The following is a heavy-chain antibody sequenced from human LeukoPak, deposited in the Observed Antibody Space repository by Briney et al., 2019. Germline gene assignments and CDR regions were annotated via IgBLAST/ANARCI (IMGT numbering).Heavy chain of an antibody. V-gene: IGHV3-74*01. D-gene: IGHD3-22*01. Sequence: SGGSLRLSCAASGFTFSSYWMHWVRQAPGKGLVWVSHINSDGSSTTYADSVKGRFTISRDNAKNTLYLQMNSLRAEDTAVYYCARVYDYDSSGYSPFDYWGQGTLVTVSS. CDR3: ARVYDYDSSGYSPFDY. CDR2: INSDGSST. J-gene: IGHJ4*02. CDR1: GFTFSSYW.